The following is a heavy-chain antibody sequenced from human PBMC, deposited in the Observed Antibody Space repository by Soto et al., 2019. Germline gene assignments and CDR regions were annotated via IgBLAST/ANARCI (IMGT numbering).Heavy chain of an antibody. J-gene: IGHJ3*02. CDR3: AGGAQRSSSGWGKGLDAFDI. V-gene: IGHV5-51*01. Sequence: GESLKISCKSSGYSFTSYWIGWVRQMPGKGLEWMGIIYPGDSDTRYSPSFQGQVTISADKSISTAYLQWSSLKASDTAMYYCAGGAQRSSSGWGKGLDAFDIWGQGTMVTVSS. CDR1: GYSFTSYW. D-gene: IGHD6-19*01. CDR2: IYPGDSDT.